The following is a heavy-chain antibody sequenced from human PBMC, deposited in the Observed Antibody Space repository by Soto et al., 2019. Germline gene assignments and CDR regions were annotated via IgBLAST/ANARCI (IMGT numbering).Heavy chain of an antibody. D-gene: IGHD3-9*01. CDR2: MNPNSGNT. CDR1: GYTFTSYD. V-gene: IGHV1-8*01. J-gene: IGHJ6*02. Sequence: ASVKVSCKASGYTFTSYDINWVLQATGQGLEWMGWMNPNSGNTGHAQKFQGSVTMTRNTSISTAYMELSSLRSEDTAVYYCARERTTISMDVWGQGTTVTVSS. CDR3: ARERTTISMDV.